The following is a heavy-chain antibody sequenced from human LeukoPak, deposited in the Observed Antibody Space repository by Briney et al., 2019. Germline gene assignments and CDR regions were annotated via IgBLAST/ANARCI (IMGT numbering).Heavy chain of an antibody. J-gene: IGHJ4*02. CDR1: GFTVSSNY. V-gene: IGHV3-53*01. Sequence: GGSLRLSCAASGFTVSSNYMSWVHQAPGKGLEWVSVIYSGGSTYYADSVKGRFTISRDNTKNTLYLQMNSLRAEDTAVYYCARDLTSKYWGQGTLVTVSS. CDR3: ARDLTSKY. CDR2: IYSGGST. D-gene: IGHD2/OR15-2a*01.